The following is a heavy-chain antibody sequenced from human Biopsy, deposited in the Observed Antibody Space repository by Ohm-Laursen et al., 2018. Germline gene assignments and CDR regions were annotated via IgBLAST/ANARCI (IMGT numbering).Heavy chain of an antibody. J-gene: IGHJ5*02. V-gene: IGHV1-8*01. D-gene: IGHD1-7*01. CDR2: LNPVSGNS. CDR1: GYTFTSYD. CDR3: GRAVRNQLLTDP. Sequence: SVKVSCKVSGYTFTSYDITWVRQASGQGPEWIGWLNPVSGNSNFGQKFRGRVTVTSDTSISTAYMELSGLTPDDTATYYCGRAVRNQLLTDPWGQGTLVTVTS.